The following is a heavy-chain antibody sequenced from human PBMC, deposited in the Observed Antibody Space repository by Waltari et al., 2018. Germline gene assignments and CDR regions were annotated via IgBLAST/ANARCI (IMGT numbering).Heavy chain of an antibody. J-gene: IGHJ4*02. V-gene: IGHV1-69*08. Sequence: QVQLVQSGAEVKKPGSSVKVSCKASGGTFSSYTISWVRQAPGQGLEWMGRTIPILGIANYEQKFQGRVTITADKSTSTAYMELSSLRAEDTAVYYCAKDWRGYGSGSSDLYFDYWGQGTLVTVSS. CDR3: AKDWRGYGSGSSDLYFDY. CDR2: TIPILGIA. CDR1: GGTFSSYT. D-gene: IGHD3-10*01.